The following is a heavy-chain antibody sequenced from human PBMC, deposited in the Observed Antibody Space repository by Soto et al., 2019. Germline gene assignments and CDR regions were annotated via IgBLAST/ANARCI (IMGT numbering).Heavy chain of an antibody. Sequence: QVQLQESGPGLVRPSQTLSLTCSVSGGSVSSSGHYWSWIRQHPGKGLEWIGYIYYSGSTYYNPSLERRLTISRDTSKNEFSQKLSSVTAADTAVYYCAREEGGTRGYYYIDVWGKGTTVTVSS. J-gene: IGHJ6*03. D-gene: IGHD1-1*01. V-gene: IGHV4-31*03. CDR2: IYYSGST. CDR1: GGSVSSSGHY. CDR3: AREEGGTRGYYYIDV.